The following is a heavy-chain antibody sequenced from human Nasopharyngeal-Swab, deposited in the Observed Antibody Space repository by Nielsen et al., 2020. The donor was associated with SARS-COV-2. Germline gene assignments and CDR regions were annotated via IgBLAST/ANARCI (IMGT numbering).Heavy chain of an antibody. CDR2: INHSGST. V-gene: IGHV4-34*01. Sequence: SETLSLTCAVYGWSSSGYYWSWIRQPPGKGLEWIGEINHSGSTNYNPSLKSRVTISVDTSKNQFSLKLSSVTAADTAVYYCARSNKYYDFWSGYYSGEYFDYWGQGTLVTVSS. D-gene: IGHD3-3*01. CDR1: GWSSSGYY. CDR3: ARSNKYYDFWSGYYSGEYFDY. J-gene: IGHJ4*02.